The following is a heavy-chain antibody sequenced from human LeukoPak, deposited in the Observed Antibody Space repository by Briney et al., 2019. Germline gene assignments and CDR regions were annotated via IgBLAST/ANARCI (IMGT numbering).Heavy chain of an antibody. V-gene: IGHV3-21*01. D-gene: IGHD2-2*01. Sequence: GGSLRLSCAASGFTFSSYNMNWVRQAPGKGLEWVSSISSSSSYIYYADSVKGRFTISRDNAKNSLYLQMNSLRAEDTAVYYCARVRDYCSSTSCYAKGSWFDPWGQGTLVTVSS. J-gene: IGHJ5*02. CDR1: GFTFSSYN. CDR2: ISSSSSYI. CDR3: ARVRDYCSSTSCYAKGSWFDP.